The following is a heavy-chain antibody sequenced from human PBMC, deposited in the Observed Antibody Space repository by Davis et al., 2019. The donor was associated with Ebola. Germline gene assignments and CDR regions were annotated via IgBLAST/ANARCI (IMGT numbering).Heavy chain of an antibody. CDR1: GGSISSYY. CDR3: ARGVGATTGWFDP. V-gene: IGHV4-59*08. J-gene: IGHJ5*02. D-gene: IGHD1-26*01. Sequence: SETLSLTCTVSGGSISSYYWSWIRQPPGKGLEWVGYISYSGSTNYNPSLKSRVTMSVDTSKNQFSLRLSSVTAADTAVYYCARGVGATTGWFDPWGQGTLVTVSS. CDR2: ISYSGST.